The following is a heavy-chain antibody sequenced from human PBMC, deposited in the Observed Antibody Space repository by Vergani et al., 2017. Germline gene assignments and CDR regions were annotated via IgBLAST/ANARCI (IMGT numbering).Heavy chain of an antibody. CDR3: VEPAGSYETFFDS. CDR1: GFTFSTYA. D-gene: IGHD1-26*01. Sequence: EVQLLESGGSLKQPGGSVRLSCAASGFTFSTYAMHWVRQAPGKGLEWVSALTGGSGSTYYADSFKGRFIISRDNSRDTLYLQMNSLRPEDTATYYCVEPAGSYETFFDSGGKGTLVTVSS. V-gene: IGHV3-23*01. CDR2: LTGGSGST. J-gene: IGHJ4*02.